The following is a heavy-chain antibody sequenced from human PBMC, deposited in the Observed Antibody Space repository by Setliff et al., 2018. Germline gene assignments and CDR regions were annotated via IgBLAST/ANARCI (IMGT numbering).Heavy chain of an antibody. CDR1: GGTFSSYA. J-gene: IGHJ2*01. CDR3: ARSVSTGPTPFYWYFDL. D-gene: IGHD1-1*01. V-gene: IGHV1-69*10. CDR2: IIPILGIA. Sequence: ASVKVSCKASGGTFSSYAISWVRQAPGQGLEWMGGIIPILGIANYAQKFQGRVTITADESTSTAYMELSSLRSEDTAVYYCARSVSTGPTPFYWYFDLWGRGTLVTGSA.